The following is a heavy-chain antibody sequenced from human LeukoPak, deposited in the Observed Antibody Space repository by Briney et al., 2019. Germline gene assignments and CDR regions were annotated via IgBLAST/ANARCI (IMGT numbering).Heavy chain of an antibody. CDR3: AKDAYSSSSTN. V-gene: IGHV3-21*01. CDR1: GFTFSSYT. D-gene: IGHD6-13*01. Sequence: GGSLRLSCAASGFTFSSYTMNWVRQAPGKGLEWVSSISSSSSYIYYADSVKGRFTISRDNSKNTLYLQMNSLRAEDTAVYYCAKDAYSSSSTNWGQGTMVTVSS. J-gene: IGHJ3*01. CDR2: ISSSSSYI.